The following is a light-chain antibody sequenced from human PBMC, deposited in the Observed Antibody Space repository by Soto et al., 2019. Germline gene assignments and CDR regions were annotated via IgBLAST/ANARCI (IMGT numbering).Light chain of an antibody. CDR3: CSYAGSRSYV. Sequence: QSVLAQPASVSGSPGQSITISCAGTSSDIGRSSLVSWYQQHPGKGPKLIIYQATQRPSGVSDRFSGSRSGNTASLTISWVQAEDEADYYCCSYAGSRSYVFGTGTKVTVL. J-gene: IGLJ1*01. CDR2: QAT. V-gene: IGLV2-23*01. CDR1: SSDIGRSSL.